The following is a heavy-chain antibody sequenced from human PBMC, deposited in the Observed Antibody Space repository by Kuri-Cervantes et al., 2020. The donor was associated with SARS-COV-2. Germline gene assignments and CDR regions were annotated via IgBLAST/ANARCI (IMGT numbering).Heavy chain of an antibody. V-gene: IGHV4-39*07. D-gene: IGHD3-10*01. CDR3: AKGPTMIRFSGHTPQLGSDRFDC. CDR1: GGSINSSSFY. Sequence: GSLRLSCSVSGGSINSSSFYWGWIRQPPGKGLEWIGMIYYSGSPYYNPSLKSRVTISVDTPENLCSLKVNSVTAADTAVYYCAKGPTMIRFSGHTPQLGSDRFDCWGQGILVTVSS. J-gene: IGHJ4*01. CDR2: IYYSGSP.